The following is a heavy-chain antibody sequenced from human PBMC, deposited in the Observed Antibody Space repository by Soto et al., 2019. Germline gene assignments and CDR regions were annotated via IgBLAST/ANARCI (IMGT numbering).Heavy chain of an antibody. CDR1: GYTFTSYD. Sequence: ASVKVSCKASGYTFTSYDINWVRQATGQGLERMGWMNPNSGNTGYAQKFQGRVTMTRNTSISTAYMELSSLRSEDTAVYYCARAIAALHYYYYYMDVWGKGTTVTVSS. J-gene: IGHJ6*03. CDR2: MNPNSGNT. V-gene: IGHV1-8*01. CDR3: ARAIAALHYYYYYMDV. D-gene: IGHD6-6*01.